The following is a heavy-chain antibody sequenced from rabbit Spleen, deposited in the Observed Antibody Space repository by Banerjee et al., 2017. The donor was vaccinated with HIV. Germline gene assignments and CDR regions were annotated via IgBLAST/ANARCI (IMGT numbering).Heavy chain of an antibody. CDR2: IYSTIDYT. D-gene: IGHD4-1*01. V-gene: IGHV1S40*01. Sequence: QQLEESGGGLVKPGASLTLTCTASGFAFNSVYDMCWVRQAPGKGLEWIGYIYSTIDYTYYATWAKGRFTISKTSSTTVTLQMTSLTVADTATYFCARVSETSGWGEDLWGPGTLVTVS. CDR1: GFAFNSVYD. CDR3: ARVSETSGWGEDL. J-gene: IGHJ4*01.